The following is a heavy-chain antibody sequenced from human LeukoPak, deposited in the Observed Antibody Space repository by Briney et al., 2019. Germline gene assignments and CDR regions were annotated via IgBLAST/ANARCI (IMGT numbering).Heavy chain of an antibody. J-gene: IGHJ6*02. CDR1: GFTFDDYA. D-gene: IGHD1-14*01. V-gene: IGHV3-43*02. CDR2: ISGDGGDT. Sequence: GGSLRLSCAASGFTFDDYAFHWVRQAPGKGLEWVCLISGDGGDTFYGDSVRGRFTISRDNSKNSLYLQMDSLRKEDTALYFCAKDMRRRGRNLGMDVWGQGTTVTVSS. CDR3: AKDMRRRGRNLGMDV.